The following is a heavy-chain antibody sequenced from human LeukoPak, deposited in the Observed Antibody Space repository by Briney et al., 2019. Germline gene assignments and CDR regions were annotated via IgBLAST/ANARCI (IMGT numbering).Heavy chain of an antibody. CDR3: AKLPGFCSGGSCYSG. V-gene: IGHV3-23*01. J-gene: IGHJ4*02. D-gene: IGHD2-15*01. CDR1: GFTFSSYA. CDR2: ISDSGGDT. Sequence: GGSLRLSCAASGFTFSSYAMTWVRQAPGKGLEWVSGISDSGGDTYYADSVKGRFTVSRDNSRNTLYLQMNSLRAEDMAIYYCAKLPGFCSGGSCYSGWGQGTLVTVSS.